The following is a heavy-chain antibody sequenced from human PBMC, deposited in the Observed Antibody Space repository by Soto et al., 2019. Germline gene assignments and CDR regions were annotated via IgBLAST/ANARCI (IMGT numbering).Heavy chain of an antibody. V-gene: IGHV4-39*02. CDR3: GMDV. CDR2: IYYSGST. CDR1: GGSISSSSYY. J-gene: IGHJ6*02. Sequence: QQQLQESGPGLVKPSETLSLTCTVSGGSISSSSYYWGWIRPPPGKGLEWIGSIYYSGSTYYNPSLKSRVTISVDTSKNHVSLKLSSVTAAVTAVYYYGMDVWGQGTTVTVSS.